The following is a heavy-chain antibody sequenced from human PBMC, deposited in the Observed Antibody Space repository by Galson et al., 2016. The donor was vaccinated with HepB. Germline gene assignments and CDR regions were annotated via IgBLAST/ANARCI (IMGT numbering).Heavy chain of an antibody. CDR2: IWYDGSKK. V-gene: IGHV3-33*01. J-gene: IGHJ4*02. Sequence: SLRLSCAASGFTFSNYGMHWVRQAPGKGLEWVADIWYDGSKKYYADSVKGRFTISRDNSKNTLFLQMNSLRAEDTAVYYCAREKDSSSWYNFDYWGQGTLVTVSS. CDR1: GFTFSNYG. CDR3: AREKDSSSWYNFDY. D-gene: IGHD6-13*01.